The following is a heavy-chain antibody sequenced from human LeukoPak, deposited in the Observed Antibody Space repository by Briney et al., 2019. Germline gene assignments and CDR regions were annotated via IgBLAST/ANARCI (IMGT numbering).Heavy chain of an antibody. V-gene: IGHV4-4*09. Sequence: SETLSLTCTVSGGSISSYYWSWIRQPPGKGLEWIGYIYTSGSTNYNPSLKSRVTISVDTSKNQFSLKLSSVTAADTAVHYCARRFPDFSNYYYYYMDVWGKGTTVTVSS. J-gene: IGHJ6*03. CDR3: ARRFPDFSNYYYYYMDV. D-gene: IGHD3-3*01. CDR2: IYTSGST. CDR1: GGSISSYY.